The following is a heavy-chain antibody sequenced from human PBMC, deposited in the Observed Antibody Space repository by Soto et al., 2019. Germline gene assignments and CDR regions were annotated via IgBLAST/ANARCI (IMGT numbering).Heavy chain of an antibody. Sequence: QVQLQESGPGLVKPSETLSLTCTVSGDSISSYYWSWIRQPPGKGLEWIAYIYYSGTTNYNPSLKSRVTISVDTSKNLFSLRLSSVTAADTAVYYCARHKEIVATAIFDQWGQGTLVTVSS. V-gene: IGHV4-59*08. CDR2: IYYSGTT. CDR3: ARHKEIVATAIFDQ. CDR1: GDSISSYY. D-gene: IGHD5-12*01. J-gene: IGHJ4*02.